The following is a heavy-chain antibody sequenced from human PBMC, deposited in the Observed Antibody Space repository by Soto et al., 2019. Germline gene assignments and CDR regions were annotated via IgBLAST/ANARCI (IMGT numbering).Heavy chain of an antibody. J-gene: IGHJ5*02. CDR1: GYTFTGYY. Sequence: ASVKVSCKASGYTFTGYYMHWVRQAPGQGLEWMGWINPNSGGTNYAQKFQGRVTMTRDTSVSTAYMGLSRLRSDDTAVYYCARDLFSGWPYNWFDPWGQGTLVTAPQ. V-gene: IGHV1-2*02. CDR3: ARDLFSGWPYNWFDP. CDR2: INPNSGGT. D-gene: IGHD6-19*01.